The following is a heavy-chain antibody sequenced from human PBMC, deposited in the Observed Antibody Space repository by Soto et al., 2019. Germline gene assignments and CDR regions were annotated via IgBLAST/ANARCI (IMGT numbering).Heavy chain of an antibody. J-gene: IGHJ4*02. V-gene: IGHV2-5*02. CDR3: AHRAGLGEDY. CDR2: IYWDDDK. CDR1: GFSLSTSGVG. Sequence: QITLKESGPTLVKPTQTLTLTCTFSGFSLSTSGVGVGWIRQPPGKALEWLALIYWDDDKRYSPSLKSRLTITKVTSKNQVVLTMTNMDPVDTATYYCAHRAGLGEDYWGQGTLVTVSS. D-gene: IGHD3-16*01.